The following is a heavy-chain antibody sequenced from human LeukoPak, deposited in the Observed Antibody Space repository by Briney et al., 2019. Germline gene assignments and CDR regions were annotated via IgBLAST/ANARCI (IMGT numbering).Heavy chain of an antibody. CDR1: GGSFSGYY. Sequence: SETLSLTCAVYGGSFSGYYWSWIRQPPGKGLEWIGEINHSGSTNYNPSLKSRVTISVDTSKNQFSLKLSSVTAADTAVYYCARGLSSSRRTYYYYYMDVWGKGTMVTVSS. CDR3: ARGLSSSRRTYYYYYMDV. D-gene: IGHD6-13*01. J-gene: IGHJ6*03. CDR2: INHSGST. V-gene: IGHV4-34*01.